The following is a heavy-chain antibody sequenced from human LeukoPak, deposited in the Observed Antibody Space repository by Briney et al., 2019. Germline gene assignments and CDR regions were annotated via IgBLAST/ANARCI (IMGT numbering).Heavy chain of an antibody. D-gene: IGHD3-10*01. J-gene: IGHJ4*02. CDR3: AREPAEYGSVGDY. V-gene: IGHV3-33*01. Sequence: TGGSLRLSCAASGFSFSDYGMHWVRQAPGKGLEWVALIWYDGTNKYYVDSVKGRFTISRDNSKNTLYLQMNSLRAEDTAVYYCAREPAEYGSVGDYWGQGTLVTVSS. CDR1: GFSFSDYG. CDR2: IWYDGTNK.